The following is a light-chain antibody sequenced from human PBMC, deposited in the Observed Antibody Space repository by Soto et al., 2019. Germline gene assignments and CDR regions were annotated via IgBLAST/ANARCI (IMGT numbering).Light chain of an antibody. CDR2: HTS. Sequence: ETVLTQSPGTLSLSPGERATLSCRASQSVGGSLAWYQQRPGQAPRLLVYHTSNRATGIPDRFSASGSGTDFTLTISRLEPEDFAVYYCQQYESSPRTFGQGIKVEIK. CDR1: QSVGGS. J-gene: IGKJ1*01. V-gene: IGKV3-20*01. CDR3: QQYESSPRT.